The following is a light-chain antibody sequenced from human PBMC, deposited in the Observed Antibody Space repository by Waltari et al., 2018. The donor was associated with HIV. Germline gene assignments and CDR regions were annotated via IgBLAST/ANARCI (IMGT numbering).Light chain of an antibody. J-gene: IGKJ3*01. CDR1: HNIHTF. V-gene: IGKV1-39*01. Sequence: DIQMTQSASSPSASVGDTVTFTFRASHNIHTFLDWFQETPGKAPMLLIHGAYRLQSGVPARFSGSGSGTDFTLTISSLQPEDLATYYCLQTYNPPLTFGPGTKVDVK. CDR2: GAY. CDR3: LQTYNPPLT.